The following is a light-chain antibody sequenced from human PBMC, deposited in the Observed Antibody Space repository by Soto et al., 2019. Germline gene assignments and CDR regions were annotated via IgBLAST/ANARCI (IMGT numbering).Light chain of an antibody. CDR2: DVS. J-gene: IGLJ2*01. CDR1: SNDVGGYNF. CDR3: SSYAGSYTLV. V-gene: IGLV2-11*01. Sequence: QSALTQPRSVSGSPGQSVTISCTGTSNDVGGYNFVSWYQQHPAKVPKLFIYDVSRRPSGVPDRFSGSKSGNTASLTISGLQAEDEAEYYCSSYAGSYTLVFGGGTKLTVL.